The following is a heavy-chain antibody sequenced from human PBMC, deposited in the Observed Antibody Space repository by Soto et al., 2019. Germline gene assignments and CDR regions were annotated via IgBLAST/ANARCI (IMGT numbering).Heavy chain of an antibody. CDR2: ISSSSSTI. CDR3: ARDDRGYSYGSGLGS. V-gene: IGHV3-48*02. J-gene: IGHJ5*02. D-gene: IGHD5-18*01. CDR1: GFTFSSYS. Sequence: GGSLRLSCAASGFTFSSYSMNWVRQAPGKGLEWVSYISSSSSTIYYADSVKGRFTISRDNAKNSLYLQMNSLRDEDTAVYYCARDDRGYSYGSGLGSWGQGTLVTVSS.